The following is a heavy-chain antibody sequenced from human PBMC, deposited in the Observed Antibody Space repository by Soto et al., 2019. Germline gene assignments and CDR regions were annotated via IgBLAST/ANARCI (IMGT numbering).Heavy chain of an antibody. D-gene: IGHD6-25*01. CDR2: IGGDGFTT. J-gene: IGHJ4*02. V-gene: IGHV3-23*01. CDR3: AKGSGPYRPYYFDF. Sequence: EVQLLESGGDLVQPGTSLRLSCVASGFTFSSYAMSWVRQAPGKGLEWVSAIGGDGFTTYYADSVKGRFTISRDNSKNTLYLQMRSLRAEDTAVYFCAKGSGPYRPYYFDFWGQGALVTVSS. CDR1: GFTFSSYA.